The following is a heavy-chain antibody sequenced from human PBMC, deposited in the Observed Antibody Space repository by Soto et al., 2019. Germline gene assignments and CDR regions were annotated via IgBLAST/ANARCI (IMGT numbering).Heavy chain of an antibody. J-gene: IGHJ6*02. D-gene: IGHD6-19*01. CDR3: AKEGYSSGWYPIYYYYGMDV. CDR2: ISGSGGST. CDR1: GFTFSSYA. Sequence: AGGSLRLSCAASGFTFSSYAMSWVRQAPGKGLEWVSAISGSGGSTYYADSVKGRFTISRDNSKNTLYLQMNSLRAEDTAVYYCAKEGYSSGWYPIYYYYGMDVWGQGTTVTVSS. V-gene: IGHV3-23*01.